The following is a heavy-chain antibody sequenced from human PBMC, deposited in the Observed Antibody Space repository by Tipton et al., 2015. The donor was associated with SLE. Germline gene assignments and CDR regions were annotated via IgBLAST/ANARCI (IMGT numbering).Heavy chain of an antibody. CDR2: LYTSGRT. CDR1: GGSIGSGSNY. D-gene: IGHD3-3*02. J-gene: IGHJ5*02. CDR3: ARVLTFLEWSEYNWFDP. Sequence: LRLSCTVSGGSIGSGSNYWSWIRQPAGKGLEWIGRLYTSGRTKYNPSLKSRVIMSLDTSKNQVSLKLSSVTAADTAVYYCARVLTFLEWSEYNWFDPWGQGTLVSVSS. V-gene: IGHV4-61*02.